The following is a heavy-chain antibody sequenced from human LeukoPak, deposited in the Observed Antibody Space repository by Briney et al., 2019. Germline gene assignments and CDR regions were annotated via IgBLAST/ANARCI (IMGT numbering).Heavy chain of an antibody. CDR2: IYNSGST. D-gene: IGHD3-3*01. V-gene: IGHV4-59*01. J-gene: IGHJ4*02. Sequence: SETLSLTCSVSGDSISIYYWSWIRQPPGKGLEWIGYIYNSGSTNYNPSLKSRVTISVDTSKNQFSLKLTSVTAADTAVYYCARVESGGFDYWGQGTLVTVSS. CDR3: ARVESGGFDY. CDR1: GDSISIYY.